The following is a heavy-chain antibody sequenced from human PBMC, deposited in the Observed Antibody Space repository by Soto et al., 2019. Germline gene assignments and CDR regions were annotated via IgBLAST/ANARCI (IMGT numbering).Heavy chain of an antibody. J-gene: IGHJ6*02. CDR1: GYTFTSYG. D-gene: IGHD2-8*01. CDR3: ARSVNLGYCTNGVCYRTYYYYGMDV. V-gene: IGHV1-18*01. Sequence: ASVKVSCKASGYTFTSYGISWVRQAPGQGLEWMGWISAYNGNTNYAQKLQGRVTMTTDTSTSTAYMELRSLRSDDTAVYYCARSVNLGYCTNGVCYRTYYYYGMDVWG. CDR2: ISAYNGNT.